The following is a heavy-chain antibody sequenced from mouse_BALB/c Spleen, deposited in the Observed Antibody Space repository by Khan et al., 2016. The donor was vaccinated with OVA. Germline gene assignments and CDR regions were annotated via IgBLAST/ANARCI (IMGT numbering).Heavy chain of an antibody. Sequence: QVQLKQSGPELVRPGVSVKISCKGSGYTFTDYAMYWVKQSHATSLEWIGLISTYSGNTNYNQKFKGKATMTVDKSSSTAYMELARLTSDDSAIYDCARPAYDGYYDYWGQGTTLTVSS. J-gene: IGHJ2*01. D-gene: IGHD2-3*01. V-gene: IGHV1S137*01. CDR1: GYTFTDYA. CDR2: ISTYSGNT. CDR3: ARPAYDGYYDY.